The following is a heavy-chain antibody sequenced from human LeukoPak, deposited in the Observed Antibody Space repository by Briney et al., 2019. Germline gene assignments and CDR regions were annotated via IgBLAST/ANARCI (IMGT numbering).Heavy chain of an antibody. CDR1: GFTFDDYG. V-gene: IGHV3-23*01. D-gene: IGHD3-10*01. CDR3: AKDPPVLLWFGELSEPPIF. CDR2: ISGSGGST. J-gene: IGHJ4*02. Sequence: GGSLRLSCAASGFTFDDYGMSWVRQAPGKGLEWVSAISGSGGSTYYADSVKGRFTISRDNSKNTLYLQMNSLRAEDTAVYYYAKDPPVLLWFGELSEPPIFWGQGTLVTVSS.